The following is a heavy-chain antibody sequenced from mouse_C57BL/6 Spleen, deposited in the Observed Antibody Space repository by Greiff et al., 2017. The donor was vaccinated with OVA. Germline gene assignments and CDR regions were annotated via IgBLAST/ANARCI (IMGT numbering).Heavy chain of an antibody. D-gene: IGHD2-1*01. CDR1: GYSITSGYY. CDR3: ARILYGNYYAMDY. CDR2: ISYDGSN. J-gene: IGHJ4*01. V-gene: IGHV3-6*01. Sequence: DVQLQESGPGLVKPSQSLSLTCSVTGYSITSGYYWNWIRQFPGNKLEWMGYISYDGSNNYNPSLKNRISITRDTSKNQFFLKLNSVTTEDTATYYCARILYGNYYAMDYWGQGTSVTVSS.